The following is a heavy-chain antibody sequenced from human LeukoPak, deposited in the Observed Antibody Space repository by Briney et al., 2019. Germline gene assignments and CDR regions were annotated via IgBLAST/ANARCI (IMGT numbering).Heavy chain of an antibody. CDR1: GYTFTSYD. V-gene: IGHV1-8*01. CDR3: ARAGVYRAARGYYYMDV. J-gene: IGHJ6*03. Sequence: ASVKVSCKASGYTFTSYDINWVRQATGQGLEWMGWMNPNSGNTGYAQKFQGRVTMTRNTSISTAYMELSSLRSEDTAVYYCARAGVYRAARGYYYMDVWGKGTTVSVS. CDR2: MNPNSGNT. D-gene: IGHD6-6*01.